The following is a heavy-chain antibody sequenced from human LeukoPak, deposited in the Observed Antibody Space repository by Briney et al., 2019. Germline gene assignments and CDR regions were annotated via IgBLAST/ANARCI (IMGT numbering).Heavy chain of an antibody. D-gene: IGHD1-1*01. CDR3: PRGTYKGVLDF. CDR2: IAADSSYI. CDR1: GFTFSSYA. J-gene: IGHJ4*02. V-gene: IGHV3-21*06. Sequence: GGSLRLSCAASGFTFSSYAMSWVRQAPGKGLEWVSSIAADSSYIHYADSLQGRFTISRDNARNSFYLQMDNLRAEDTALYFCPRGTYKGVLDFWGQGTLVTVSS.